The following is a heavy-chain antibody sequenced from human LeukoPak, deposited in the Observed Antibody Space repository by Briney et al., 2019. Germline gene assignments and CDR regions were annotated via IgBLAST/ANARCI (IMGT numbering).Heavy chain of an antibody. V-gene: IGHV4-59*11. CDR3: ARCIVGVTPPWFDP. CDR1: GGSISSHY. D-gene: IGHD1-26*01. CDR2: IYYSGST. Sequence: SETLSLTCTVSGGSISSHYWSWIRQPPGKGLEWIGYIYYSGSTNYNPSLKSRVTISVDTSKNQFSLKLSSVTAADTAVYYCARCIVGVTPPWFDPWGQGTLVTVSS. J-gene: IGHJ5*02.